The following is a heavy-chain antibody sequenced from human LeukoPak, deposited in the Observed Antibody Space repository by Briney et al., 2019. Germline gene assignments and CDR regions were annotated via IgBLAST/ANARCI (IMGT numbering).Heavy chain of an antibody. CDR2: ITGNGGST. CDR1: GFTFSSYA. Sequence: GGALRLSCAASGFTFSSYAMSWVRQAPGKGLEWVSAITGNGGSTYYADSVKSRFTISRDNSKNKLYLQMNSLRAEDTAVYYCAKRSDDGSGHYYFDYWGPGTLVTLYS. J-gene: IGHJ4*02. D-gene: IGHD3-22*01. CDR3: AKRSDDGSGHYYFDY. V-gene: IGHV3-23*01.